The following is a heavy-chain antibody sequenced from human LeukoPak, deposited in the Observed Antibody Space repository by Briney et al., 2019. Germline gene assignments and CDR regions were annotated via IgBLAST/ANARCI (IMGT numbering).Heavy chain of an antibody. J-gene: IGHJ6*03. CDR2: ISSSSSTI. CDR1: GFTFSSYS. CDR3: ARAQSPPTSPPRRYYYYMDV. Sequence: GGSLRLSCAASGFTFSSYSMNWVRQAPGKGLEWVSYISSSSSTIYYADSVKGRFTISRDNAKNSLYLQMNSLRAEDTAVYYCARAQSPPTSPPRRYYYYMDVWGKGTTVTVSS. D-gene: IGHD6-6*01. V-gene: IGHV3-48*01.